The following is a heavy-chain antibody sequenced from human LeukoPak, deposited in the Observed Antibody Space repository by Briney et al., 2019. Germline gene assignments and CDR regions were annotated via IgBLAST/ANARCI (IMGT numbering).Heavy chain of an antibody. Sequence: GGSLRLSCAASGFTFSSHSMTWVRQAPGKGLEWVSSISSSSNYIYYADSVKGRFTISRDNAKNSLYLQMNSLRTEDTALYYCAHTVTPRYFQFWGQGTLVTVSS. CDR3: AHTVTPRYFQF. CDR2: ISSSSNYI. V-gene: IGHV3-21*01. CDR1: GFTFSSHS. D-gene: IGHD4-17*01. J-gene: IGHJ1*01.